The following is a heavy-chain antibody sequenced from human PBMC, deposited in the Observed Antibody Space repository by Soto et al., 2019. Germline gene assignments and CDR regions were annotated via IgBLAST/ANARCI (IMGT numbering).Heavy chain of an antibody. CDR1: GGSISSGGYY. D-gene: IGHD3-16*02. CDR3: ACLVAVYYYSGMDV. V-gene: IGHV4-31*03. CDR2: IYYSEST. J-gene: IGHJ6*02. Sequence: PSETLSLTCTVSGGSISSGGYYWSWIRQHPWKGLEWMGYIYYSESTHNNPSLKSRVTISVDTSKNQFSLKLSSVNAAATAVLYCACLVAVYYYSGMDVWGQGITVTVSS.